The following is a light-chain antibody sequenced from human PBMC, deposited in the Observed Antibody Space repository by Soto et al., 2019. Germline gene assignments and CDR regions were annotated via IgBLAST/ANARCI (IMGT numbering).Light chain of an antibody. CDR3: QQYGSSPLA. J-gene: IGKJ3*01. CDR1: QSVSSSH. Sequence: EIVLTQSPGTLYLSPEERATLSCRASQSVSSSHLAWYQQKPGQAPRLLIYGASSRATGIPDRFSGSGSGTDFTLTISRLEPEDFAVYYCQQYGSSPLAFGPGTKVDIK. CDR2: GAS. V-gene: IGKV3-20*01.